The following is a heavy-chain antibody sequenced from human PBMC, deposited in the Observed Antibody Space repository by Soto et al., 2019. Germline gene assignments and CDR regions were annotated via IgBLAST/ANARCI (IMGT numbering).Heavy chain of an antibody. CDR1: GGSISSHY. CDR2: IYYSGST. J-gene: IGHJ6*03. V-gene: IGHV4-59*11. Sequence: PSETLSLTCTVSGGSISSHYWSWIRQPPGKGLEWIGYIYYSGSTNYNPSLKSRVTISVDTSKNQFSLKLSSVTAADTAVYYCARGSSGSYLYYYYYMDVWGKGTTVTVSS. CDR3: ARGSSGSYLYYYYYMDV. D-gene: IGHD3-10*01.